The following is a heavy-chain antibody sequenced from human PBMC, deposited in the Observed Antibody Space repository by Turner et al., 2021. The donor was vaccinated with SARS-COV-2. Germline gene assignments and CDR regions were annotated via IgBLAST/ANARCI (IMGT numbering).Heavy chain of an antibody. CDR2: ISYDGSYK. J-gene: IGHJ4*02. V-gene: IGHV3-30-3*01. D-gene: IGHD2-2*01. CDR3: GRGSEDCSSSSCYDAY. Sequence: QVQLVESGGGVVQPGRSLRLSCAASGFTFSNYAMHWVRQAPGKGLEWVVFISYDGSYKYYADSVKGRFTISRDNSKNTLYLQMNSLRAEDTDVYYCGRGSEDCSSSSCYDAYWGQGTLVSVSA. CDR1: GFTFSNYA.